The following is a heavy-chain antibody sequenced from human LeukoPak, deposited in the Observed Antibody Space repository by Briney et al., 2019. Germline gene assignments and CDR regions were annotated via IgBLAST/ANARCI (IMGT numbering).Heavy chain of an antibody. D-gene: IGHD3-10*01. Sequence: GGSLRLSCAASGLTVSSDYLSWIRQAPGKGLEWVSIIYSGGSTYYAGSVKGRFTISRDNSKNTLYLQMNSLRAEDTAVYYCAKGGYGSGSYSPPFDYWGQGTLVTVSS. CDR2: IYSGGST. V-gene: IGHV3-53*01. J-gene: IGHJ4*02. CDR1: GLTVSSDY. CDR3: AKGGYGSGSYSPPFDY.